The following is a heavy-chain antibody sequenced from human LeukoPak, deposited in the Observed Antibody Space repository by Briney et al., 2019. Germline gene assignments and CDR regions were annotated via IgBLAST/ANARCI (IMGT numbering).Heavy chain of an antibody. CDR1: GRSYCRHD. V-gene: IGHV4-59*08. D-gene: IGHD2-15*01. J-gene: IGHJ4*02. Sequence: PETLSLSCTVSGRSYCRHDGSSIPQSPGKGLEWIGYIYYGGSANYNPSLKSRATISIDRSKNQSSLKLSSLTAADTAVYYCARQRCSYSLHYRGQGTLVTVSS. CDR2: IYYGGSA. CDR3: ARQRCSYSLHY.